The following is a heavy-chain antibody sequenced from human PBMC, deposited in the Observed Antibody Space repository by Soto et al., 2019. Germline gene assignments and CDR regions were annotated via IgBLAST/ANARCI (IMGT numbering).Heavy chain of an antibody. Sequence: GASVKVSCKASGGTFSSYAISWVRQAPGQGLEWMGGIIPIFGTANYAQKFQGRVTITADESTSTAYMELSSLRSEDTAVYYCAVWFGELPFGPLDYWGQGTLVTVSS. V-gene: IGHV1-69*13. CDR1: GGTFSSYA. D-gene: IGHD3-10*01. CDR3: AVWFGELPFGPLDY. J-gene: IGHJ4*02. CDR2: IIPIFGTA.